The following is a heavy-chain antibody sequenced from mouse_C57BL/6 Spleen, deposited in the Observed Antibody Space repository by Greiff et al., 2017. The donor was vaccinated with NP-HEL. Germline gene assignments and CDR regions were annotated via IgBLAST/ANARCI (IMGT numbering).Heavy chain of an antibody. D-gene: IGHD2-1*01. CDR3: AREDGNYYVLFDY. J-gene: IGHJ2*01. CDR1: GYSITSGYY. CDR2: ISYDGSN. V-gene: IGHV3-6*01. Sequence: EVQVVESGPGLVKPSQSLSLTCSVTGYSITSGYYWNWIRQFPGNKLEWMGYISYDGSNNYNPSLKNRISITRDTSKNQFFLKLNSVTTEDTATYYCAREDGNYYVLFDYWGQGTTLTVSS.